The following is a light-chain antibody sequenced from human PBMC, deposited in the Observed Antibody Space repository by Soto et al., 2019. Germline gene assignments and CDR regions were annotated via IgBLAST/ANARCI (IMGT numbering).Light chain of an antibody. CDR3: QQRSNWPRT. CDR2: DAS. V-gene: IGKV3-11*01. J-gene: IGKJ3*01. CDR1: QSVSSY. Sequence: EIVLTQSPATLSLSPGERATLSCRASQSVSSYLAWYQQKPGQAPRLLIYDASNRATGIPARFSGSGSGTDFTLTISSLETEDFAVYYCQQRSNWPRTFGPGPKVDIK.